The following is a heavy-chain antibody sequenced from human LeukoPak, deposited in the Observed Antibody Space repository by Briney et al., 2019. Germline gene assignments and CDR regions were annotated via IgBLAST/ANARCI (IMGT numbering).Heavy chain of an antibody. J-gene: IGHJ3*02. CDR2: INPNSGVT. CDR3: ARDRVSRILWFGDAFDI. D-gene: IGHD3-10*01. CDR1: GYTFTGYY. Sequence: GASVKVSCKASGYTFTGYYIHWVRQAPGQGLEWMGRINPNSGVTNYAQRFQGRVTMTRHTSITTAYVQLSSLRSDDTAVYYCARDRVSRILWFGDAFDIWGQGTMVTVSS. V-gene: IGHV1-2*06.